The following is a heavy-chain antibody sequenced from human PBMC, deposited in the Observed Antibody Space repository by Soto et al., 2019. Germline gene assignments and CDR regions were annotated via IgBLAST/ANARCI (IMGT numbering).Heavy chain of an antibody. CDR2: IFYSGST. J-gene: IGHJ6*02. CDR3: PVRDAYNNSSYGLDV. Sequence: QVQLQESGPGLVQPSETLSLTCTVSGGSVSSGSYYWSWIRQPPGKGLEWIGYIFYSGSTNYNPSLKSRVPISVDTSKKQFPLKLTPVPAADTAVYYCPVRDAYNNSSYGLDVWGQGPKVPVS. D-gene: IGHD1-1*01. CDR1: GGSVSSGSYY. V-gene: IGHV4-61*01.